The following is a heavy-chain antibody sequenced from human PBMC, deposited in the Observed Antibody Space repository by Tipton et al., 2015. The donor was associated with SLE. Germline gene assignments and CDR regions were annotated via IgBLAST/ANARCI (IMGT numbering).Heavy chain of an antibody. CDR2: ISGSDGST. CDR3: ARDSGRGFSYGVFEFYFDY. J-gene: IGHJ4*02. Sequence: SLRLSCVASGFTFTTSSMSWVRLAPGKGLEWVSSISGSDGSTYYADSVKGRFTISRDNSKNTLYLQMNSLRAEDTAIYYCARDSGRGFSYGVFEFYFDYWGQGALVTVSS. CDR1: GFTFTTSS. V-gene: IGHV3-23*01. D-gene: IGHD2-8*01.